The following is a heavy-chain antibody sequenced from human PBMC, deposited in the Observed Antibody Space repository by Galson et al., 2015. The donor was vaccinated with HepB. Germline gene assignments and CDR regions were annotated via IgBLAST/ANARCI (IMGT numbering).Heavy chain of an antibody. CDR3: TTSRAPYYYDSSGSYFDY. CDR1: GFTFSNAW. Sequence: SLRLSCAASGFTFSNAWMSWVRQAPGKGLEWVGRIKSKTDGGTTDYAAPVKGRFTISRDDSKDTLYLQMNSLKAEDTAVYYCTTSRAPYYYDSSGSYFDYWGQGTLVTVSS. V-gene: IGHV3-15*01. J-gene: IGHJ4*02. CDR2: IKSKTDGGTT. D-gene: IGHD3-22*01.